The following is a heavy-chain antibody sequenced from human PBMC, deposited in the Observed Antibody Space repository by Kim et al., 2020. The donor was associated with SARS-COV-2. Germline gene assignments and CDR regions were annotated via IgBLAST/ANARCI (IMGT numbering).Heavy chain of an antibody. J-gene: IGHJ4*02. CDR3: ARKYYDFWSGYLFFDY. V-gene: IGHV3-7*01. D-gene: IGHD3-3*01. CDR2: IKQDGSEK. Sequence: GGSLRLSCAASGFTFSSYWMSWVRQAPGKGLEWVANIKQDGSEKYYVDSVKGRFTISRDNAKNSLYLQMNSLRAEDTAVYYCARKYYDFWSGYLFFDYWGQGTLGTVSS. CDR1: GFTFSSYW.